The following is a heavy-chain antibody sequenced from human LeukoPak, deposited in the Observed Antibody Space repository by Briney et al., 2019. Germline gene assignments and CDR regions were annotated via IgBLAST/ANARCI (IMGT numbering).Heavy chain of an antibody. CDR1: GFIFSSYV. CDR2: ISVGGGDT. Sequence: GGSLRLSCAASGFIFSSYVMGWVRQAPGKGLEWVSSISVGGGDTFASDSVKGRFTITRENSKSTLYLQMTGLRVEDTAVYFCAKLNLGEMAYFDSWGQGTLVTVSS. D-gene: IGHD3-16*01. J-gene: IGHJ4*02. V-gene: IGHV3-23*01. CDR3: AKLNLGEMAYFDS.